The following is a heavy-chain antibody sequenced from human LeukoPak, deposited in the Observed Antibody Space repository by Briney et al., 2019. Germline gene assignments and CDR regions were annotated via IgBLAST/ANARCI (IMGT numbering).Heavy chain of an antibody. V-gene: IGHV3-66*01. J-gene: IGHJ4*02. CDR2: IYNGAIT. D-gene: IGHD2-2*01. Sequence: PGGSLRLSCAASGFTVSRNYMSWVRQAPGKGLEWVSVIYNGAITYYADSVKGRFTISRDDSKNTLYLQMNSLRAEDTAVYYCAKDFYWGIVVVPAAIGNFDYWGQGTLVTVSS. CDR1: GFTVSRNY. CDR3: AKDFYWGIVVVPAAIGNFDY.